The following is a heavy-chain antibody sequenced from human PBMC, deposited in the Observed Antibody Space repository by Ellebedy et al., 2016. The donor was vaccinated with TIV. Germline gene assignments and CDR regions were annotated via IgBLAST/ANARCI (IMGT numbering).Heavy chain of an antibody. J-gene: IGHJ4*02. D-gene: IGHD5-18*01. Sequence: PGGSLRLSCAASGFTFSSYGLHWVRQAPGKGLEWVAVISFDGSKKYYADSVKGRFTISRDTSKNTLYLQMNSLRAEETAVFYCVRDGGQLWFQPFDYWGQGTLVTVSS. V-gene: IGHV3-30*03. CDR1: GFTFSSYG. CDR2: ISFDGSKK. CDR3: VRDGGQLWFQPFDY.